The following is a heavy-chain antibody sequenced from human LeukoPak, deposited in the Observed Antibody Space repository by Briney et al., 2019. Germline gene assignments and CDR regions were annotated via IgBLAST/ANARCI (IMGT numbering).Heavy chain of an antibody. CDR3: ARALPRLWYFDL. J-gene: IGHJ2*01. V-gene: IGHV4-39*07. CDR1: GGSISSSGYY. D-gene: IGHD3-16*01. Sequence: PSETLSLTCTVSGGSISSSGYYWGWIRQPPGKGLEWIGSVDYTGITSHSPSLKSRVTISVDTSKNQFSLKLSSVTAADTAVYYCARALPRLWYFDLWGRGTLVTVSS. CDR2: VDYTGIT.